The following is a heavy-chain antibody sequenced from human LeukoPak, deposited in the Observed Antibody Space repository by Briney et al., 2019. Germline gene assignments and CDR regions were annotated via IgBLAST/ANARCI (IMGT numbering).Heavy chain of an antibody. CDR3: ARAPTPGIAVAGPFDY. CDR2: ISSSSSYI. V-gene: IGHV3-21*01. D-gene: IGHD6-19*01. CDR1: GFTFSSYS. Sequence: GGSLRLSCAASGFTFSSYSMNWVRQAPGKGLEWVSSISSSSSYIYYADSVKGRFTISRDNAKNSLYLQMNSLRAEDTAVYYCARAPTPGIAVAGPFDYWGQGTLVTVSS. J-gene: IGHJ4*02.